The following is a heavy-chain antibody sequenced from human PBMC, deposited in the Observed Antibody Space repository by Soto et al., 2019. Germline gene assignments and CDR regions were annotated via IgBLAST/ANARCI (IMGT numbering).Heavy chain of an antibody. CDR2: INPNSGGT. J-gene: IGHJ6*02. CDR3: ARTPGIAVAGPSDYYYYGMDV. Sequence: GASVKVSCKASGYTFTGYYMHWVRQAPGQGLEWMGWINPNSGGTNYAQKFQGWVTMTRDTSISTAYMELSRLRSDGTAVYYCARTPGIAVAGPSDYYYYGMDVWGQGTTVTVSS. CDR1: GYTFTGYY. D-gene: IGHD6-19*01. V-gene: IGHV1-2*04.